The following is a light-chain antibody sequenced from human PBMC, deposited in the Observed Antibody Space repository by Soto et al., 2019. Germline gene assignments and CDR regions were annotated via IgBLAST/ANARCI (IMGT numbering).Light chain of an antibody. V-gene: IGKV1-6*01. CDR3: LQDYSYPFT. Sequence: AIQMTQSPSSLSASVGDRVTITCRASQGITNDLGWYQQKPGKAPELLIYAASSLKSGVPSRFSGSGSGTDFTLTISSLQPEDFATYYCLQDYSYPFTFGPGTKVDIK. CDR1: QGITND. J-gene: IGKJ3*01. CDR2: AAS.